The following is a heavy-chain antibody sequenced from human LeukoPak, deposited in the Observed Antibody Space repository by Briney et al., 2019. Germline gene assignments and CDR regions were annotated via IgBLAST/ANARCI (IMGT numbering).Heavy chain of an antibody. CDR1: GFTFDDYA. J-gene: IGHJ4*02. D-gene: IGHD3-10*01. CDR2: ISWNSGSI. CDR3: AKDRQPRSGFDY. Sequence: GGSLRLSCAASGFTFDDYAMHWVRQAPGKGLEWVSGISWNSGSIGYADSVKGRFTISRDNSKNTLYLQMNSLRAEDTAVYYCAKDRQPRSGFDYWGQGTLVTVSS. V-gene: IGHV3-9*01.